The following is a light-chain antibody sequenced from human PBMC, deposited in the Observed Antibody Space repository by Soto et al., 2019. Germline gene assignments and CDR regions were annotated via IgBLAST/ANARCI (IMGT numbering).Light chain of an antibody. J-gene: IGLJ2*01. Sequence: QSALTQPASVSGSLGQSITISCTGTSSDVGYYDYVSWYQQHPDKAPKLMIYEVSNRPSGVSNRFSGSKSGKTASLTISGLQAEDEADNYSSAYTSSSTIIVVCGGGTKLTVL. V-gene: IGLV2-14*01. CDR2: EVS. CDR3: SAYTSSSTIIVV. CDR1: SSDVGYYDY.